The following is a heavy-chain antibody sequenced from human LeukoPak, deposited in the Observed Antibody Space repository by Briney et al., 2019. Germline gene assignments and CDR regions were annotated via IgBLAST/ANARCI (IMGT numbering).Heavy chain of an antibody. D-gene: IGHD2-15*01. CDR1: GFTFSTYG. V-gene: IGHV3-23*01. J-gene: IGHJ6*03. CDR3: ASRYCSGGSCPYYYYYYMDV. CDR2: ISGSAART. Sequence: PGGSLRLSCAASGFTFSTYGMTWVRQAPGRGLEWVSAISGSAARTFYADSVKGRFTISRDNSKNTLYLQMNSLRAEDTAVYYCASRYCSGGSCPYYYYYYMDVWGKGTTVTVSS.